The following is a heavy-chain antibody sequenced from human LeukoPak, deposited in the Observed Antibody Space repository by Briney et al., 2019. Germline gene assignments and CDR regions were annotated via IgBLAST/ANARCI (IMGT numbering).Heavy chain of an antibody. V-gene: IGHV3-7*01. Sequence: PGGSLRLSCVASGFTFSNSWMTWVRQAPGKGLEWVANIKQDGGEIYYVDSVKGRFTISRDNAKNSLYLQMNSLRAEDTAVYYCARDYDFWSATSRGDVWGKGTTVTVSS. CDR3: ARDYDFWSATSRGDV. D-gene: IGHD3-3*01. CDR2: IKQDGGEI. J-gene: IGHJ6*04. CDR1: GFTFSNSW.